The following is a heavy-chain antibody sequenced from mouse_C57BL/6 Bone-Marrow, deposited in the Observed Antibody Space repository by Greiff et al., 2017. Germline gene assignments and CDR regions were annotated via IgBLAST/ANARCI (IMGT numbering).Heavy chain of an antibody. CDR3: ARDDG. CDR2: INPNNGGT. J-gene: IGHJ3*01. V-gene: IGHV1-26*01. CDR1: GYTFTDYY. Sequence: EVQLQQSGPELVKPGTSVKISCKASGYTFTDYYMNWVKQSHGKSLEWIGDINPNNGGTSYNQKFKGKATLTVDKSSSTAYMELRSLTSEDSAVYYCARDDGWGQGTLVTVSA. D-gene: IGHD2-3*01.